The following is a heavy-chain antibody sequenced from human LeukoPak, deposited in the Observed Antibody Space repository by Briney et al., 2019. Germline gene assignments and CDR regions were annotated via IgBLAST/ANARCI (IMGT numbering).Heavy chain of an antibody. V-gene: IGHV3-48*02. J-gene: IGHJ6*02. Sequence: SGGSLGLSCAASGFTFSSYSMNWVRQAPGKGLEWVSYISSSSSTIYYADSVKGRFTISRDNAKNSLYLQMNSLRDEDTAVYYCATGFGDTYGMDVWGQGTTVTVSS. CDR1: GFTFSSYS. D-gene: IGHD3-10*01. CDR2: ISSSSSTI. CDR3: ATGFGDTYGMDV.